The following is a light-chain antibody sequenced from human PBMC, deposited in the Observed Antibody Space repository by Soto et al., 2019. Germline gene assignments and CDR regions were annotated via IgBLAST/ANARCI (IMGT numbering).Light chain of an antibody. CDR2: GAS. Sequence: EIVLTQSPGTLSLSPGERATLSCRASQSVTSSSLAWYQQKPGQAPRLLIHGASSRATGIPDRFSGSGSGTDFILTISRLESEDFAVYYCQQYGSSPRTFGQGTKLEIK. CDR1: QSVTSSS. J-gene: IGKJ2*01. CDR3: QQYGSSPRT. V-gene: IGKV3-20*01.